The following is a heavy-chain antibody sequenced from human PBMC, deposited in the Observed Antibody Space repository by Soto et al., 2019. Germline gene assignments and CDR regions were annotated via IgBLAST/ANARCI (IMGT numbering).Heavy chain of an antibody. J-gene: IGHJ3*02. CDR1: GFTFNSYV. D-gene: IGHD5-18*01. CDR2: ISGSGSST. Sequence: GVLRLSCAASGFTFNSYVMCWVRQAPGKGLEWVSVISGSGSSTSYADSVKGRFTISRDHSKNTLYLQMNSLRVEGTAFYYCAKGRYSYGYGTTIPPDGFYTWGQGTIVTVSS. V-gene: IGHV3-23*01. CDR3: AKGRYSYGYGTTIPPDGFYT.